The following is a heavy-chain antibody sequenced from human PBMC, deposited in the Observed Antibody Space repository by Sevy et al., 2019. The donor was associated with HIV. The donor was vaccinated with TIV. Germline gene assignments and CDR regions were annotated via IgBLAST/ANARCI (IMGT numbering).Heavy chain of an antibody. CDR3: ARSPYAESREDVRGFAY. CDR1: GYTFTTQV. CDR2: INTKTGNP. J-gene: IGHJ4*02. V-gene: IGHV7-4-1*02. D-gene: IGHD3-16*01. Sequence: ASVKVSCRTSGYTFTTQVMNWVRQAPGQGLEWMGWINTKTGNPTYAQGFTGRIVFSMDTSVNTAYLQINNLKTADTAVYYCARSPYAESREDVRGFAYWGQGTLVTVSS.